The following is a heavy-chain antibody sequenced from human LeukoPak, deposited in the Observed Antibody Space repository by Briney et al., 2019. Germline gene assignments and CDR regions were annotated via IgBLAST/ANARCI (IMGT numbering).Heavy chain of an antibody. CDR3: AKDLAYDILTGYYPYYYYGMDV. D-gene: IGHD3-9*01. CDR2: ISGSGGST. Sequence: PGGSLRLSCAASGFTSSSYAMSWVRQAPGKGLEWVSAISGSGGSTYYADSVKGRFTISRDNSKNTLYLQMNSLRAEDTAVYYCAKDLAYDILTGYYPYYYYGMDVWGQGTTVTVSS. CDR1: GFTSSSYA. V-gene: IGHV3-23*01. J-gene: IGHJ6*02.